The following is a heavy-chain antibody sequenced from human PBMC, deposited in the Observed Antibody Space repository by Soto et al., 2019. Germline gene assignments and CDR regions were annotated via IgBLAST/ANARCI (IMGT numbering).Heavy chain of an antibody. V-gene: IGHV4-34*01. Sequence: SETLSLTCAVYGGSLSGYYWGWIRQPPGKGLEWIGEINHSGRTNYNPSLKSRVTILVDTSKNQFSLKLSSVTAADTAVYYCAKAYSNVWFFSVDLWGQGTLVTVSS. D-gene: IGHD3-16*01. J-gene: IGHJ5*02. CDR1: GGSLSGYY. CDR3: AKAYSNVWFFSVDL. CDR2: INHSGRT.